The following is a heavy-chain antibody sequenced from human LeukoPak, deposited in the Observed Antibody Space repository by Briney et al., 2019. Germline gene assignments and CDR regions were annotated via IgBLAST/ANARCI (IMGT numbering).Heavy chain of an antibody. D-gene: IGHD5-24*01. CDR2: INPSGGST. CDR3: ARDLAEMATITYYYYMDV. J-gene: IGHJ6*03. CDR1: GYTFTSYY. V-gene: IGHV1-46*01. Sequence: ASVKVSCKASGYTFTSYYMHWVRQAPGQGLEWMGIINPSGGSTSYAQKFQGRATMTRDTSTSTVYMELSSLRSEDTAVYYCARDLAEMATITYYYYMDVWGKGTTVTVSS.